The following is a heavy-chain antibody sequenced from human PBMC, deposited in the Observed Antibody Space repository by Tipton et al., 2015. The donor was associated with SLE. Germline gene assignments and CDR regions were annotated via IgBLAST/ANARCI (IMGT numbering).Heavy chain of an antibody. V-gene: IGHV1-69*01. CDR3: AIGGTQGVVLIRGDYYNYYMEL. CDR1: GGTFSRYG. D-gene: IGHD3-16*01. J-gene: IGHJ6*03. Sequence: QVQLVQSGAEVKKPGSSVKVSCKTSGGTFSRYGFSWVRLAPGQGLEWMGGIIPIFGTPNYAQKFQDRVTITTDESTSTVYLELSSLKSEDTAVYYCAIGGTQGVVLIRGDYYNYYMELWGKGTTVTVSS. CDR2: IIPIFGTP.